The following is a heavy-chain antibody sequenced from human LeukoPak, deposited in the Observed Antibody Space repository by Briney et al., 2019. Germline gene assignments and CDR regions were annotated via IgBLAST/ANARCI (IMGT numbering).Heavy chain of an antibody. CDR1: GFTFAEYF. D-gene: IGHD1-26*01. J-gene: IGHJ4*02. V-gene: IGHV3-49*04. CDR2: IRSNDYNGTT. CDR3: TLSGAG. Sequence: GGSLRLSCTASGFTFAEYFMTWVRQAPGKGLGWVGLIRSNDYNGTTEYAASVKGRFTISRDDSKSIAYLQMNSLKTEDTAIYYCTLSGAGWGQGTRVTVSS.